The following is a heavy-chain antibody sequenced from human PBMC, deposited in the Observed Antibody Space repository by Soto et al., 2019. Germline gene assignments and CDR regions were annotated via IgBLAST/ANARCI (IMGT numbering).Heavy chain of an antibody. D-gene: IGHD5-18*01. V-gene: IGHV1-2*04. CDR1: GYTFTGYY. J-gene: IGHJ4*02. CDR2: INPNSGDT. CDR3: ARGGHTYGYGLDF. Sequence: QVQLVQSGTEVKKAGASVKVSCKTSGYTFTGYYIHWVRQAPGQGLEWVGWINPNSGDTNYAQRLQGWVTMTGDTSISTAYMDLTRLRSDDTAVYYCARGGHTYGYGLDFWGQGTLVTVSS.